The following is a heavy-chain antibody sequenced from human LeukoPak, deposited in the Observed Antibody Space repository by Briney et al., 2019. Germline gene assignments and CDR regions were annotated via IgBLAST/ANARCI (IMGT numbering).Heavy chain of an antibody. J-gene: IGHJ4*02. CDR2: IKSKTDGGTT. D-gene: IGHD1-7*01. Sequence: PGGSLRLSCAASGFTFSSYAMSWVRQAPGKGLEWVGRIKSKTDGGTTDYAAPVKGGFTISRDDSKNTLYLQMNSLKTEDTAVYYCTTGRTGTTLDLRSWGQGTLVTVSS. CDR1: GFTFSSYA. V-gene: IGHV3-15*01. CDR3: TTGRTGTTLDLRS.